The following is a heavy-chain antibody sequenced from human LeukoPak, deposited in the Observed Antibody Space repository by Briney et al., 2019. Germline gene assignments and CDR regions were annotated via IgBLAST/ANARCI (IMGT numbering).Heavy chain of an antibody. CDR1: GFTFSSYW. CDR2: IKQDGSEK. J-gene: IGHJ3*02. V-gene: IGHV3-7*01. CDR3: ARMGYCSGGSCYSGPPDSFDR. Sequence: GGSLRLSCAASGFTFSSYWMSWVRQAPGKGLEWVANIKQDGSEKYYVDSVKGRFTISRDNAKNSLYLQMNSLRAEDTAVYYCARMGYCSGGSCYSGPPDSFDRWGQGTLVTVSS. D-gene: IGHD2-15*01.